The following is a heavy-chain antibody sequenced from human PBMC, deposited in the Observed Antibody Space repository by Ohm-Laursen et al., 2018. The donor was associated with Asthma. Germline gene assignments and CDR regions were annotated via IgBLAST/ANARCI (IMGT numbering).Heavy chain of an antibody. CDR2: ISSSGSTI. V-gene: IGHV3-11*01. CDR3: ARRYSGSYSGEDY. CDR1: GFTFSDYY. D-gene: IGHD1-26*01. Sequence: SLRLSCSASGFTFSDYYMSWIRQAPGKGLEWVSYISSSGSTIYYADSVKGRFTISRDNAKNSLYLQMNSLRAEDTAVYYCARRYSGSYSGEDYWGQGTLVTVSS. J-gene: IGHJ4*02.